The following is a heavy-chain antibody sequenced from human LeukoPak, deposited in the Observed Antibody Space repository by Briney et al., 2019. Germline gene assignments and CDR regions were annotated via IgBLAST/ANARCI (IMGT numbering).Heavy chain of an antibody. D-gene: IGHD5-18*01. Sequence: GRSLRLSCAASGFTFSSYGMHWVRQAPGKGLEWVAVIWYGGSNKYYADSVKGRFTISRDNSKNTLYLQMNSLRAEDTAVYYCASISDTAMVPGDYWGQGTLVTVSS. CDR1: GFTFSSYG. CDR2: IWYGGSNK. CDR3: ASISDTAMVPGDY. J-gene: IGHJ4*02. V-gene: IGHV3-33*08.